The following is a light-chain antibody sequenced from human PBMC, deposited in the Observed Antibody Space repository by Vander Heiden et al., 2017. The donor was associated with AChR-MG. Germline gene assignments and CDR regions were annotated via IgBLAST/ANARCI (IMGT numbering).Light chain of an antibody. CDR2: DSS. V-gene: IGLV3-21*03. CDR3: QVWDRRSDHVL. J-gene: IGLJ2*01. CDR1: NIGGES. Sequence: SDVLTQPPPASVAPGKTARITCGGDNIGGESVQWYQQKPGQAPVLVVYDSSDRPSGIPERFSGSNSGSTATLTISRVEAGDEADYYCQVWDRRSDHVLFGGGTQLTVL.